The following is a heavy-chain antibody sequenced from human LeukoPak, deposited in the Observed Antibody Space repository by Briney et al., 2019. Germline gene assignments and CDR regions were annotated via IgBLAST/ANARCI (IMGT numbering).Heavy chain of an antibody. J-gene: IGHJ3*02. CDR1: GHTFTTYY. CDR3: ASTLIVVPPFRAFDI. CDR2: MNPNSGGT. Sequence: ASVKVSCKASGHTFTTYYMHWARQAPGEGLEWMGWMNPNSGGTNYAQEFQGRVTMTRDTSISTAYMELSSLRSDDTAVYYCASTLIVVPPFRAFDIWGQGTMVTVSS. V-gene: IGHV1-2*02. D-gene: IGHD3-22*01.